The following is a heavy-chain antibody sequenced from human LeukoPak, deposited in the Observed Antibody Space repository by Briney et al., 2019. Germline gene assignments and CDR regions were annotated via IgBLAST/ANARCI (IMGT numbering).Heavy chain of an antibody. CDR1: GFTFSSYA. CDR2: ISASGDAA. CDR3: XXXXXXAIGFDY. Sequence: GGSLRLSCAASGFTFSSYAMSWLRQAPGKGLEWVSAISASGDAAFYAGSVKGRFTISSDNSKNTVHLQMNSLGAEDTAVYYCXXXXXXAIGFDYWGQGTLVSVSS. J-gene: IGHJ4*02. V-gene: IGHV3-23*01. D-gene: IGHD6-13*01.